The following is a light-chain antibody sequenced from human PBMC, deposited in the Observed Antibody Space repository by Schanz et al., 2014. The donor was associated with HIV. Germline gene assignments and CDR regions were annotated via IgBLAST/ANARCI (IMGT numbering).Light chain of an antibody. CDR3: QQYTDWPPST. CDR1: QSIGSH. CDR2: DAF. V-gene: IGKV3-15*01. Sequence: EIVMTQSPATLSVSPGERATLSCRASQSIGSHLAWYQQKPGQAPRLLIYDAFTRATGVPVRFSGSGSGTDFTLTISGLQSEDFAVYYCQQYTDWPPSTFGQGTKLEIK. J-gene: IGKJ2*01.